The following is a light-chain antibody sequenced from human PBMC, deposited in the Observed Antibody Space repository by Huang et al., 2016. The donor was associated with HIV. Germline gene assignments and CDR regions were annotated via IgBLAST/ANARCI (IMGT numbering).Light chain of an antibody. Sequence: DIQMTQSPSTLSASVGDRVTITCRASQNINNWLAWYQQKPGKAPDLLIYRASSLHVGVPSRFTVIGSGTEFTLTITSLQPDDLGTYYCQQYNTYLYTFGQGTKLEI. J-gene: IGKJ2*01. CDR3: QQYNTYLYT. V-gene: IGKV1-5*03. CDR1: QNINNW. CDR2: RAS.